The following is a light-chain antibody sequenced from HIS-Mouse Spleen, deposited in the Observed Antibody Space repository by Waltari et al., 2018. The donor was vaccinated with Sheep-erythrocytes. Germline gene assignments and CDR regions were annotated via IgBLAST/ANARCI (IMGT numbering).Light chain of an antibody. CDR3: CSYAGSYNHV. V-gene: IGLV2-11*01. Sequence: QSALTQPRPVSGSPGQPVTISCTGTSSDVCCYNYVSWYPQHPGKAPKLMIYDVSKRPSGVPDRFSGSKSGNTASLTISGLQAEDEADYYCCSYAGSYNHVFATGTKVTVL. J-gene: IGLJ1*01. CDR2: DVS. CDR1: SSDVCCYNY.